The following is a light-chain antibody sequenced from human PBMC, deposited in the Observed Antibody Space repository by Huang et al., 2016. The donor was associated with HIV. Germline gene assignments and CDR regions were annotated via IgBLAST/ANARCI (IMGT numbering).Light chain of an antibody. J-gene: IGKJ2*01. CDR3: QQHSSWPGT. Sequence: VSPGERATLSCRASQTINTSLAWYQQKPGQAPRLLIYASSTRAIGIPARFSGRGSGTQFTLTISSLQSEDSAVYYCQQHSSWPGTFGQGTKLEIK. V-gene: IGKV3-15*01. CDR2: ASS. CDR1: QTINTS.